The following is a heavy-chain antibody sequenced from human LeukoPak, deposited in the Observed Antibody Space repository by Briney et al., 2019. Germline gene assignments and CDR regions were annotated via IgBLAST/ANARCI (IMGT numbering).Heavy chain of an antibody. J-gene: IGHJ6*03. CDR1: GFTFSSYE. Sequence: GGSLRLSCAASGFTFSSYEMNWVRQAPGKGLEWVSYICSSGATIYYARSVKGRFTVSRDNAKNSLHLQMNSLRAEDTAIYYCARLTAAGMDYYMDVWGKGTTVTVSS. V-gene: IGHV3-48*03. D-gene: IGHD6-13*01. CDR2: ICSSGATI. CDR3: ARLTAAGMDYYMDV.